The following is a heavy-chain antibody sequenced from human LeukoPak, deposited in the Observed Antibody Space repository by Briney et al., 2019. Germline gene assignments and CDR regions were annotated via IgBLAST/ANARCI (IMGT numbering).Heavy chain of an antibody. CDR2: IYPGDSDT. D-gene: IGHD3-9*01. J-gene: IGHJ4*02. CDR3: ARRLRYSDGGYFDY. V-gene: IGHV5-51*01. Sequence: GESLKISCKGSGYSFTNYWIGWVPQMPGKGLEWMAIIYPGDSDTGYSPSFRGQVTISADKSISAAYLQWSSLKASDTATYYCARRLRYSDGGYFDYWGQGTLVTVSS. CDR1: GYSFTNYW.